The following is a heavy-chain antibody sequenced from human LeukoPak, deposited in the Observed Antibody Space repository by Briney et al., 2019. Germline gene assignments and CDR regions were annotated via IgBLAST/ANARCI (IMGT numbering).Heavy chain of an antibody. J-gene: IGHJ1*01. CDR1: GFTFSSYA. Sequence: GGSLRLSCAASGFTFSSYAMSWVRQAPGKGLELVSDVSGGAGNTSYADSVKGRFTISRDNYKNTLYLQMTSLRAEDTAVYYCAKREDSSDWYWSPEYCQHWGQGTLVTVSS. V-gene: IGHV3-23*01. CDR3: AKREDSSDWYWSPEYCQH. CDR2: VSGGAGNT. D-gene: IGHD6-13*01.